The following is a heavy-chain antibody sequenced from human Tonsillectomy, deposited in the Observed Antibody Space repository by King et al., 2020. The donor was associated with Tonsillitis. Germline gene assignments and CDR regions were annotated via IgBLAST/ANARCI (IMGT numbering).Heavy chain of an antibody. CDR2: INHSGST. J-gene: IGHJ4*02. V-gene: IGHV4-34*01. CDR3: ARGSYSSPSLYFDS. D-gene: IGHD6-13*01. CDR1: GGSFSAYY. Sequence: VQLQQWGAGLLKPSETLSLTCAVYGGSFSAYYWSWIRQPPGKGLEWIGEINHSGSTIYIPSLKSRVTVSVDTSKNQFSLKLRFVTAADTAVYYCARGSYSSPSLYFDSWGQGILVTVSS.